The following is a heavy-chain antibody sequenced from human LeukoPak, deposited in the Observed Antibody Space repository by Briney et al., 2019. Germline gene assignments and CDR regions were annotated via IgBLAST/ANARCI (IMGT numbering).Heavy chain of an antibody. J-gene: IGHJ5*02. Sequence: GGSLRLSCAASGFTFSSYSMNWVRQAPGKGLEWVSSISSSSSYIYYADSVKGRFTISRDNAKNSLYLQMNSLRAEDTAVYYCARQGPYQLPGENWFDPWGQGTLVTVSS. CDR2: ISSSSSYI. CDR3: ARQGPYQLPGENWFDP. CDR1: GFTFSSYS. V-gene: IGHV3-21*01. D-gene: IGHD2-2*01.